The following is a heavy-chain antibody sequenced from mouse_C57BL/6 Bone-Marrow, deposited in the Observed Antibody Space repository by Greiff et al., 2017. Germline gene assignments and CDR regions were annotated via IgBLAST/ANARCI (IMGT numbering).Heavy chain of an antibody. Sequence: EVQLVESGGGLVKPGGSLKLSCAASGFTFSDYGMHWVRQAPEKGLEWVAYISSGSSTIYYADTVKGRFTISRDNAKNTLFLQMTSLRSEDTAMYYCARGVNGSSYEPAWFAYWGQGTLVTVSA. CDR2: ISSGSSTI. CDR1: GFTFSDYG. D-gene: IGHD1-1*01. J-gene: IGHJ3*01. CDR3: ARGVNGSSYEPAWFAY. V-gene: IGHV5-17*01.